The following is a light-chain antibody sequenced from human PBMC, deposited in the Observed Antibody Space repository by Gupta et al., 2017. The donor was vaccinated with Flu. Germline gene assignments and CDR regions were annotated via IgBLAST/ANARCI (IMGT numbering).Light chain of an antibody. CDR3: TSYKRRAVSGV. V-gene: IGLV2-14*01. J-gene: IGLJ3*02. CDR1: TDDIGAYNF. CDR2: EVT. Sequence: QSALTQPASVSGSPGQSIIISCTGTTDDIGAYNFVSWYQHHPGTATKLIFHEVTNRPSGIYDRCACYSAGETASPIILRPKAEDEAYYFCTSYKRRAVSGVFGTGTKLTVL.